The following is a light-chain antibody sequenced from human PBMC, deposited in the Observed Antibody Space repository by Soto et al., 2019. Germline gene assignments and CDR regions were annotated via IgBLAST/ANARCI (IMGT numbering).Light chain of an antibody. J-gene: IGKJ4*01. Sequence: EIVLTQSPATLSLSPGERATLSCRASQSVSRKLVWYQQKPGQAPRLLIYGASTRATGIPARFNGSGSGTEFTLAISSLQSEDFAVYYCHQYNTWPLTFGGGTKVDIK. CDR2: GAS. CDR3: HQYNTWPLT. CDR1: QSVSRK. V-gene: IGKV3-15*01.